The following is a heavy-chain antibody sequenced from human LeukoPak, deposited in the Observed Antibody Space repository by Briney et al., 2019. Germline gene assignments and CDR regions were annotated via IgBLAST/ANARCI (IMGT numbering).Heavy chain of an antibody. CDR2: INPNSGGT. CDR3: ARDILTDDAFDI. V-gene: IGHV1-2*02. Sequence: ASVKVSCKASGYTFTGYFMHWVRQAPGQGLEWMGWINPNSGGTNYQGRVTMTRDTSISTAYMELSRLTSDDTAVYYCARDILTDDAFDIWGQGTMVTASS. J-gene: IGHJ3*02. CDR1: GYTFTGYF. D-gene: IGHD7-27*01.